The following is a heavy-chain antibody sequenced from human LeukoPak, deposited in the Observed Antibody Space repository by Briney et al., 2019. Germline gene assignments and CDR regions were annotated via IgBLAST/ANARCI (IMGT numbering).Heavy chain of an antibody. V-gene: IGHV4-61*01. CDR2: IYYSGSN. D-gene: IGHD6-19*01. CDR3: ARAHGRVVAVAGSETFEY. CDR1: GGSVSSGSYY. J-gene: IGHJ4*02. Sequence: SETLSLTCTVSGGSVSSGSYYWSWIRQPPGKGLEWIGYIYYSGSNNYNPSLKSRVTISVDTSKNQFSLKLSSVTAADTAVYYCARAHGRVVAVAGSETFEYWGQGTLVTVSS.